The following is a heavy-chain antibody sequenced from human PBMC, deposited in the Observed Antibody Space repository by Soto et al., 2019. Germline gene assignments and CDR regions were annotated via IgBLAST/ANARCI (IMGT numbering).Heavy chain of an antibody. CDR3: ARHFMVVPAAIDKKEYYYYYMDV. Sequence: GESLKISCKGSGYSFTSYWIGWVRQMPGKGLEWMGIIYPGDSDTRYSPSFQGQVTISADKSISTAYLQWSSLKASDTAMYYCARHFMVVPAAIDKKEYYYYYMDVWGKGTTVTVSS. J-gene: IGHJ6*03. CDR2: IYPGDSDT. CDR1: GYSFTSYW. D-gene: IGHD2-2*01. V-gene: IGHV5-51*01.